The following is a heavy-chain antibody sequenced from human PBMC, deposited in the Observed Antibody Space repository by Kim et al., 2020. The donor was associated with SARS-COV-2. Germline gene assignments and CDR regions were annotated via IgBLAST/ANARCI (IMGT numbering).Heavy chain of an antibody. CDR1: GASIDSLF. D-gene: IGHD3-16*01. Sequence: SETLSLTCSVSGASIDSLFWGWVRQTPEKGLEWIASIYYTGTPHYNSSLMSRVAISLDKSRNRFSLRLTSVTAADTATYFCARHLDASDPFYTLAYWGQGISVSASS. CDR3: ARHLDASDPFYTLAY. J-gene: IGHJ6*02. CDR2: IYYTGTP. V-gene: IGHV4-59*08.